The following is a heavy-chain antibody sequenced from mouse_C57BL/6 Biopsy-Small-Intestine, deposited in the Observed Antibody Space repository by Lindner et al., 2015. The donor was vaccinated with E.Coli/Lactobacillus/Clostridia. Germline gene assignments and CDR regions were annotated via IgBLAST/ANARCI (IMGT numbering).Heavy chain of an antibody. CDR1: GGTSSSYA. V-gene: IGHV1S126*01. J-gene: IGHJ4*01. Sequence: SVKVSCKASGGTSSSYAISWVRQAPGLGLEWMGGIIPIFGTVRYAQNFQDRVTITADKSTSTAYMELSSLRSEDTAVYYCARSPTDYTSGWYYIDYWGQGTLVTVSS. CDR2: IIPIFGTV. CDR3: ARSPTDYTSGWYYIDY. D-gene: IGHD1-1*01.